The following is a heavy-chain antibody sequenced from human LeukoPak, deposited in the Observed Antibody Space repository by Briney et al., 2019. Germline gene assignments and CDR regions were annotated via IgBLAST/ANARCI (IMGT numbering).Heavy chain of an antibody. V-gene: IGHV3-7*01. CDR3: ARDQDLGSDY. CDR2: IKQDGSEK. J-gene: IGHJ4*02. CDR1: GFTFSSYW. Sequence: GRSLRLSCAASGFTFSSYWMSWVRQAPGKGLEWVANIKQDGSEKYYVDSVKGRFTISRDNAKNSLYLQMNTVRAEDTAVYYCARDQDLGSDYWGQGTLVTVSS. D-gene: IGHD3-16*01.